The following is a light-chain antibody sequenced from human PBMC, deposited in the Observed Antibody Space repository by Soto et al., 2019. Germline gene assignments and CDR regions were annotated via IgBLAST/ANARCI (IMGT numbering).Light chain of an antibody. CDR2: DAS. J-gene: IGKJ1*01. V-gene: IGKV3-15*01. CDR1: ESFSDN. CDR3: QQYNNWPPT. Sequence: PGERATLYCRASESFSDNLAWFQQKRGQAHTLLFSDASTRATGIPSRFSGSGAGTDFTLPISSLQSEDFAIYFCQQYNNWPPTFGQGTTGDIK.